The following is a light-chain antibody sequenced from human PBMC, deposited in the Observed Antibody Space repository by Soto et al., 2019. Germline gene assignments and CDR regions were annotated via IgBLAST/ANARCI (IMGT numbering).Light chain of an antibody. CDR3: CSYAGSYTWV. Sequence: QSALTQPHSVSGSPGQSVTISCTGTSSNVGNYNYVSWYQQNPGKAPKLVIYDVTKRPSGVPDRFSGSKSGNTASLTISGLQADDEADYYCCSYAGSYTWVFGGGTKLTVL. CDR1: SSNVGNYNY. V-gene: IGLV2-11*01. J-gene: IGLJ2*01. CDR2: DVT.